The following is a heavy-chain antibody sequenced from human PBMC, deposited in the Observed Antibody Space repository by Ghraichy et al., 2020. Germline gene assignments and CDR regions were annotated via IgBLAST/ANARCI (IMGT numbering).Heavy chain of an antibody. CDR2: VYYSGNT. V-gene: IGHV4-39*01. J-gene: IGHJ5*02. D-gene: IGHD1-26*01. Sequence: SETLSLTCTVSGGSISSSSYYWGWIRQPPGKGLEWIGSVYYSGNTYYNPSLKSRVTISVDTSKNQFSLKMSSVTAADTAVYYCARRRSRAHVDPWGQGILVTVSS. CDR1: GGSISSSSYY. CDR3: ARRRSRAHVDP.